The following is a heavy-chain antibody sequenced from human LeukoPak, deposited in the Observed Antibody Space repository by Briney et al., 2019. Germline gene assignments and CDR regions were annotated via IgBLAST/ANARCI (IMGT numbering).Heavy chain of an antibody. V-gene: IGHV1-69*04. CDR1: GGTFSSYA. D-gene: IGHD1-1*01. J-gene: IGHJ6*02. CDR3: ARETTIYYYVMDV. CDR2: IIPILGIA. Sequence: SVTVSFKASGGTFSSYAISWVRPAPGQGLEWVGRIIPILGIANYAQKFQGRVTITADKSTSTAYMELSSLRSEDTAVYYCARETTIYYYVMDVWGQGTTVTVSS.